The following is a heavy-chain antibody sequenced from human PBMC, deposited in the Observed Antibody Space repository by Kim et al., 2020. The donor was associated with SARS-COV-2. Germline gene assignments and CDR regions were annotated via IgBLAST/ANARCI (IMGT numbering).Heavy chain of an antibody. CDR3: ARENDSGSYFFDN. J-gene: IGHJ4*02. Sequence: SETLSLTCTVSGGSVSSSRYYWSWIRQPPGKGLEWIGQINNSWDTNYNPSLKRRLTISIDSSKNQFSLKLNSVTAADTAVYYCARENDSGSYFFDNGGQGTLVTVPS. CDR2: INNSWDT. V-gene: IGHV4-61*01. D-gene: IGHD3-22*01. CDR1: GGSVSSSRYY.